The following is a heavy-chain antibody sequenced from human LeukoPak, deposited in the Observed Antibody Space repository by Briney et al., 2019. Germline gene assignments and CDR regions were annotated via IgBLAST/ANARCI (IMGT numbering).Heavy chain of an antibody. CDR3: ARVAVAAGYYYYMDV. CDR2: ISAYNGNT. Sequence: GASVKVSCKASGGTFTSYGISWVRQAPGQGLEWMGWISAYNGNTNYAQKLQGRVTMTTDTSTSTAYMELRSLRSDDTAVYYCARVAVAAGYYYYMDVWGKGTTVTISS. V-gene: IGHV1-18*01. D-gene: IGHD2-15*01. J-gene: IGHJ6*03. CDR1: GGTFTSYG.